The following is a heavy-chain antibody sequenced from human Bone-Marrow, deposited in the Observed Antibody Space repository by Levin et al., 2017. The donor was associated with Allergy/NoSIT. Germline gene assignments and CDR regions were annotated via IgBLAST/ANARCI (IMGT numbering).Heavy chain of an antibody. CDR2: TNQDGSQK. CDR3: ARDALGSSGEVAFDV. V-gene: IGHV3-7*01. J-gene: IGHJ3*01. D-gene: IGHD6-19*01. Sequence: GGSLRLSCAASGFTFRSYWITWVRQAPGKGLEWVANTNQDGSQKYYVDSVKGRFTISRDNAKNSLFLQMNGLRAEDTAVYYCARDALGSSGEVAFDVWGQGTMVTVSS. CDR1: GFTFRSYW.